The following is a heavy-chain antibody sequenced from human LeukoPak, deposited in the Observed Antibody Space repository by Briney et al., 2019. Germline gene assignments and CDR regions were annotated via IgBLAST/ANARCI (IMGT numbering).Heavy chain of an antibody. J-gene: IGHJ4*02. CDR1: GFTFSSYA. Sequence: GGSLRLSCVASGFTFSSYAMSWVRQAPGKGLEWVSAISGSGDSTYYADSVKGRFTISRDNSKNTLYLQMNSLTAEDTAVYYCAKDRIRSSSWYESDYWGQGTLVTVSS. V-gene: IGHV3-23*01. CDR2: ISGSGDST. D-gene: IGHD6-13*01. CDR3: AKDRIRSSSWYESDY.